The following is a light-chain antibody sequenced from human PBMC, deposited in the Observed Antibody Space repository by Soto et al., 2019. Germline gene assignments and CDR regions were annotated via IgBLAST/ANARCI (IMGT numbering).Light chain of an antibody. V-gene: IGLV2-11*01. J-gene: IGLJ1*01. Sequence: QSALTQPHSVSGSPGLSVTISCTGTSSDVGGYNCVSWYQQHPGKAPQLMIYDVTQRPSGVPDRFSGSKSGNTASLSISGLQAEDEADYYCCSHSASYTFVFGTGTKLTVL. CDR2: DVT. CDR3: CSHSASYTFV. CDR1: SSDVGGYNC.